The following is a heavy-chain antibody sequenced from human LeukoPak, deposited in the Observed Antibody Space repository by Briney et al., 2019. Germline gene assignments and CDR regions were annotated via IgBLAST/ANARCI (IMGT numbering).Heavy chain of an antibody. J-gene: IGHJ4*02. D-gene: IGHD6-13*01. Sequence: ASGPTLVKPTQTLTLTCTFSGFSLSTRGVGVSWIRQPPGKALEWLALIYWDDDKRYNPSLKRRLTITKDTSKNQVVLTMTNMDPVDTGTYYCSHEVTGGAAAGTHYWGQGTLVTVSS. CDR2: IYWDDDK. CDR1: GFSLSTRGVG. V-gene: IGHV2-5*02. CDR3: SHEVTGGAAAGTHY.